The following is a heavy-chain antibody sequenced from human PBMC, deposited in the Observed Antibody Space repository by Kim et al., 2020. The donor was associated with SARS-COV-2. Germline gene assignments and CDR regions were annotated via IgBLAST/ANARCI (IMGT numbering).Heavy chain of an antibody. V-gene: IGHV4-39*01. CDR1: GGSISSSSYY. CDR3: ASNFSSYSSGWYNYYYYYGMDV. J-gene: IGHJ6*02. D-gene: IGHD6-19*01. CDR2: IYYSGST. Sequence: SETLSLTCTVSGGSISSSSYYWGWIRQPPGKGLEWIGSIYYSGSTYYNPSLKSRVTISVDTSKNQFSLKLSSVTAADTAVYYCASNFSSYSSGWYNYYYYYGMDVWGQGTTVTVSS.